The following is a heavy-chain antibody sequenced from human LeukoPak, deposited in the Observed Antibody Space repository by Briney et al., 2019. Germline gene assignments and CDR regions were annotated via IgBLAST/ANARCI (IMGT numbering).Heavy chain of an antibody. CDR3: ARVYPYYDYVWGSYRSHGYFDY. D-gene: IGHD3-16*02. J-gene: IGHJ4*02. CDR2: INHSGST. V-gene: IGHV4-34*01. Sequence: PSETLSLTCAVYGGSFSGYYWSWIRQPPGKGLEWIGEINHSGSTNYNPSLKSRVTISVDTSKNQSSLKLSSVTAADTAVYYCARVYPYYDYVWGSYRSHGYFDYWGQGTLVTVSS. CDR1: GGSFSGYY.